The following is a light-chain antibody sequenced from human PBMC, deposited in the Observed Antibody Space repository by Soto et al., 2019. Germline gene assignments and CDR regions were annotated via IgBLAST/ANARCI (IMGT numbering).Light chain of an antibody. CDR2: AAS. Sequence: AIQMTQSPSSLSASVGDRVTITCRASQAIGNDLTWYQQKPGKAPNLLIFAASSVQSGVPSRFSGSGSGTDFTLTISSLQPEDFATYYCLQDYNYPLTFGQGTKLEIK. CDR1: QAIGND. J-gene: IGKJ2*01. CDR3: LQDYNYPLT. V-gene: IGKV1-6*01.